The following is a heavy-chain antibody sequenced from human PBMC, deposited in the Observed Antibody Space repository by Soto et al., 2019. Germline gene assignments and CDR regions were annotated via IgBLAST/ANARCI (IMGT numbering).Heavy chain of an antibody. D-gene: IGHD6-13*01. J-gene: IGHJ6*03. CDR2: IRSKAYGGTT. CDR3: TRHTPGYRYYMDV. Sequence: GGSLRLSCTASGFTFGDYAMSWFRQAPGKGLEWVGFIRSKAYGGTTEYAASVKGRFTISRDDSKSIAYLQMNSLKTEDTAVYYCTRHTPGYRYYMDVWGKGTTVTVSS. CDR1: GFTFGDYA. V-gene: IGHV3-49*03.